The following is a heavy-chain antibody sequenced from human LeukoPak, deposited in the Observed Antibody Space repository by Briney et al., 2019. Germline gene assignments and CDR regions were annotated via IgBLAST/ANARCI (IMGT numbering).Heavy chain of an antibody. V-gene: IGHV1-2*02. J-gene: IGHJ4*02. CDR1: GYTFTGYY. D-gene: IGHD3-10*01. CDR3: ARDSYYYGSGFDY. CDR2: INPNSGGT. Sequence: ASVKVSCKASGYTFTGYYMHWVRQAPGQGLEWMGWINPNSGGTKNAQKFQGRVTMTRDTSTSTAYMELRSLRSDDTAVYYCARDSYYYGSGFDYWGQGTLVTVSS.